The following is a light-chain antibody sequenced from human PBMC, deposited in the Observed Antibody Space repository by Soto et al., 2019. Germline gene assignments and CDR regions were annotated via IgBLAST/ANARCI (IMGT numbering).Light chain of an antibody. CDR3: QQLNTYSS. V-gene: IGKV1-9*01. CDR1: QGINTY. Sequence: DIQLTHSPSFLSASVGDRVTITCRASQGINTYLAWYQQKLGKAPKVLIYDASKLHSGVPSRFSGSGSGTEFTLTISSLQPEDFATYFCQQLNTYSSFGGGTKVDIK. CDR2: DAS. J-gene: IGKJ4*01.